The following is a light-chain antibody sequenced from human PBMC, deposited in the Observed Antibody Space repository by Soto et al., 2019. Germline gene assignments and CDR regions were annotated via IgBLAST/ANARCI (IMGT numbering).Light chain of an antibody. CDR1: SSNIGAGYD. Sequence: QSVLTQPPSVSGAPGQRVTISCTGSSSNIGAGYDVHWYQQLPGTAPKLLIYGNSNRPSGVPDRFSGSKSGTSASLAITGRLAEDEAVYYSYSYDSSLSGWVFGGGTKLTVL. J-gene: IGLJ3*02. V-gene: IGLV1-40*01. CDR3: YSYDSSLSGWV. CDR2: GNS.